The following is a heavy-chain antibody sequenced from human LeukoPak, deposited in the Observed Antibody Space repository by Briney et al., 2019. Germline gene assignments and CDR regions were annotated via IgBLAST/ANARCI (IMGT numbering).Heavy chain of an antibody. CDR3: ARDGFSTIWQGGWHAFDI. V-gene: IGHV1-46*01. D-gene: IGHD6-13*01. J-gene: IGHJ3*02. CDR1: GYTLTSYY. CDR2: INPTVGDT. Sequence: ASVKVSCKASGYTLTSYYMHWVRQATGQGLEWMGIINPTVGDTIYAQKFQGRVTMTRDMSTSTVYMELSSLRSDDTAVYYCARDGFSTIWQGGWHAFDIWGQGTMVTVSS.